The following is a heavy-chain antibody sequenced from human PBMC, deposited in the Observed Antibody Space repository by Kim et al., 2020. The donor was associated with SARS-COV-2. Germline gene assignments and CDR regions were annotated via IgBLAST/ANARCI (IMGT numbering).Heavy chain of an antibody. CDR2: ISSSSSYI. Sequence: GGSLRLSCAASGFTFSSYSMNWVRQAPGKGLEWVSSISSSSSYIYYADSVKGRFTISRDNAKNSLYLQMNSLRAEDTAVYYCHPLLWFGESYGMDVWGQGTTVTVSS. CDR3: HPLLWFGESYGMDV. D-gene: IGHD3-10*01. V-gene: IGHV3-21*01. J-gene: IGHJ6*02. CDR1: GFTFSSYS.